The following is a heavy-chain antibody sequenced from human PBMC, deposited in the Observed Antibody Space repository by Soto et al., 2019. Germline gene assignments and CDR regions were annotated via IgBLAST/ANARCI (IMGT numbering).Heavy chain of an antibody. Sequence: PGGSLRLSCAGSGFMFSNFWMSWVRQAPGKGLEWVANIKHDGSEIYYVDSVKGRLTISRDNAKNSLYLQMNSLRAEDTAVYYCARYSRSFSLDYWGQGTLVTVSS. J-gene: IGHJ4*02. CDR2: IKHDGSEI. CDR1: GFMFSNFW. V-gene: IGHV3-7*01. D-gene: IGHD3-10*01. CDR3: ARYSRSFSLDY.